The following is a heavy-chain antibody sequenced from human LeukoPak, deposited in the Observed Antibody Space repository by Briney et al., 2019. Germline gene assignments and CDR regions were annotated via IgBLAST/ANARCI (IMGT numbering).Heavy chain of an antibody. CDR2: ISGSGDST. Sequence: GGSLRLSCAASGFTFSSYAMSWVRQAPGEGLEWVSAISGSGDSTYYAGSVKGRFTISRDNSKNTLYLQMNSLRAEDTAVYYCAKVIREVDMSYDYWGQGALVTVSS. V-gene: IGHV3-23*01. CDR1: GFTFSSYA. J-gene: IGHJ4*02. D-gene: IGHD5-24*01. CDR3: AKVIREVDMSYDY.